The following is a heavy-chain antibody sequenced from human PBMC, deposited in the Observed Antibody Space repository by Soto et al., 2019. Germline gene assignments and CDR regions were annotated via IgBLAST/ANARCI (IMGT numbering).Heavy chain of an antibody. J-gene: IGHJ4*02. V-gene: IGHV3-21*01. D-gene: IGHD3-3*01. Sequence: GGSLRLSCTASGFTFSSYSMNWVRQAPGKGLEWVSSISSSSSYIYYADSVKGRFTISRDNAKNSLYLQMNSLRAEDTAVYYCARDYGFWSGFDYWGQGTLVTVSS. CDR2: ISSSSSYI. CDR1: GFTFSSYS. CDR3: ARDYGFWSGFDY.